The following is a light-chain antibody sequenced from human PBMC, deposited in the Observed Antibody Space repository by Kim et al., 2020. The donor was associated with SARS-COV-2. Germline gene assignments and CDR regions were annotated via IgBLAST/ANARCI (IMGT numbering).Light chain of an antibody. CDR1: QSVSSNY. Sequence: EIVLTQSPGTLCLSPGERATLSCRASQSVSSNYLACYQQKPGQAPRLLIYASSSRATGIPNRFSGSGSGTDFTLTISRLEPEDFVVYCCHQNGRSETFGQGTPVDIK. V-gene: IGKV3-20*01. CDR2: ASS. CDR3: HQNGRSET. J-gene: IGKJ1*01.